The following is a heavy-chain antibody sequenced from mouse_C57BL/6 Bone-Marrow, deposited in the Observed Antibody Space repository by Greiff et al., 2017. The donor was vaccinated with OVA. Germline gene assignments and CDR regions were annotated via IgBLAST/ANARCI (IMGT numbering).Heavy chain of an antibody. D-gene: IGHD4-1*01. CDR1: GFTFSDYY. CDR2: ISNGGGST. Sequence: EVMLVESGGGLVQPGGSLKLSCAASGFTFSDYYMYWVRQTPEKRLEWVAYISNGGGSTYYPDTVKGRFTISRDNAKNTLDLQMSRLKSEDTAMYYCARRVGHWYFDVWGTGTTVTVSS. V-gene: IGHV5-12*01. J-gene: IGHJ1*03. CDR3: ARRVGHWYFDV.